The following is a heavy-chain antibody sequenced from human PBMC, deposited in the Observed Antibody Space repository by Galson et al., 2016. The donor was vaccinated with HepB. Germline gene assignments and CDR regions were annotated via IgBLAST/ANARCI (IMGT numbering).Heavy chain of an antibody. J-gene: IGHJ6*02. CDR2: INTNTGNP. CDR1: GYTFTSYA. V-gene: IGHV7-4-1*02. CDR3: ARPIHLGGYYYYGMDV. D-gene: IGHD3-16*01. Sequence: SVKVSCKASGYTFTSYAMNWVRQAPGQGLEWMGWINTNTGNPTYARGFTGRFVFSLDTSVSTAYLQISSLKAEDTAVYYCARPIHLGGYYYYGMDVWGQGTTVTVSS.